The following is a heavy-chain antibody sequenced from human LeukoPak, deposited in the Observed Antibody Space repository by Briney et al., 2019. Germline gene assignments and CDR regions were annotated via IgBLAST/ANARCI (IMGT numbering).Heavy chain of an antibody. J-gene: IGHJ6*04. D-gene: IGHD3-10*01. CDR2: VSGVSIGGST. Sequence: GGSLRLSWVVSGFTFRNFGMNWVRQAPGKGLEWVSAVSGVSIGGSTFYADSVKGRFTISRDNSKNMLYLQMNSLGVEDTAIYYCAKGTTDYGSGYGMDVWGKGTTVTVSS. CDR1: GFTFRNFG. V-gene: IGHV3-23*01. CDR3: AKGTTDYGSGYGMDV.